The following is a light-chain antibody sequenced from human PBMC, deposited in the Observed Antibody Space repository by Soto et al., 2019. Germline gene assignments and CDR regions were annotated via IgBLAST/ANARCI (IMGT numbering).Light chain of an antibody. CDR1: QNISSKS. CDR3: QQYDTSYFT. V-gene: IGKV3-20*01. J-gene: IGKJ3*01. Sequence: EIVLTQSPGPLSLSPGERATLSCRAGQNISSKSLAWYQQKPGQAPRLLIYGASSRAADVPDRFSGGGSGTDFTLTVNRLEPEDFAVYYCQQYDTSYFTFCPGTRVDMK. CDR2: GAS.